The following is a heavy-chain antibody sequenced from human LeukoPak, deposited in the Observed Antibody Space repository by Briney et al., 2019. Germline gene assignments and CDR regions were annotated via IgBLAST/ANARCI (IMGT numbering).Heavy chain of an antibody. D-gene: IGHD2/OR15-2a*01. Sequence: ASVKVSCKASGGTFSSYAISWVRQAPGQGLEWMGGIIPIFGTANYAQKFQGRVTITADESTSTAYMELSSLRSEDTAVYYCARGLSFAVPFGYWGQGTLVTVSS. J-gene: IGHJ4*02. CDR1: GGTFSSYA. V-gene: IGHV1-69*13. CDR2: IIPIFGTA. CDR3: ARGLSFAVPFGY.